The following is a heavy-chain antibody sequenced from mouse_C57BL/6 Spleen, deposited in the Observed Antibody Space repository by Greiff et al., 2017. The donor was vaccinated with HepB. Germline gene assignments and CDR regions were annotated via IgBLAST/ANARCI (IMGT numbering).Heavy chain of an antibody. V-gene: IGHV1-82*01. CDR1: GYAFSSSW. J-gene: IGHJ4*01. CDR3: AREGKLRLRAMDY. D-gene: IGHD3-2*02. Sequence: VQLQQSGPELVKPGASVKISCKASGYAFSSSWMNWVKQRPGKGLEWIGRIYPGDGDTNYNGKFKGKATLTADKSSSTAYMQLSSLTSEDSAVYFCAREGKLRLRAMDYWGQGTSVTVSS. CDR2: IYPGDGDT.